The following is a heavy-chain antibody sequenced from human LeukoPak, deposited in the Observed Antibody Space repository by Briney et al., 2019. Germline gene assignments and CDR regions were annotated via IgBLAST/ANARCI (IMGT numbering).Heavy chain of an antibody. D-gene: IGHD3-22*01. CDR1: GFTFSSYE. CDR2: ISSSGSTI. V-gene: IGHV3-48*03. J-gene: IGHJ4*02. CDR3: ARDGYYDSSGYYLDY. Sequence: GGSLRLSCAASGFTFSSYEMNWVRQAPGKVLEWDSYISSSGSTIYYAYSVKGRFTISRDNAKNSLYLQMNSMRAEDTAVYYCARDGYYDSSGYYLDYWGQGTLVTVSS.